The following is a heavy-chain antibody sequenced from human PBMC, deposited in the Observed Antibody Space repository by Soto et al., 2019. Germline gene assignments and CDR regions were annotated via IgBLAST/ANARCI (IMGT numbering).Heavy chain of an antibody. Sequence: ASVKVSCKASGGTFSSYAISWVRQAPGQGLEWMGGIIPIFGTANYAQKFQGRVTITADESTSTAYMELSSLRSEDTAVYYCARATMVRGVIGTYYFDYWGQGTLVTVSS. CDR1: GGTFSSYA. V-gene: IGHV1-69*13. CDR2: IIPIFGTA. J-gene: IGHJ4*02. CDR3: ARATMVRGVIGTYYFDY. D-gene: IGHD3-10*01.